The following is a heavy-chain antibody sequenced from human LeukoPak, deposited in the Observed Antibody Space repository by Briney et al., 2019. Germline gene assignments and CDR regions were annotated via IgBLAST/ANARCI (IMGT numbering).Heavy chain of an antibody. Sequence: GGSLRLSCAASGFTFSSYEMNWVRQAPGKGLEWVSYISSSGSTIYYADSVKGRFTISRDNAKNSLYLQMNSLRAEDTAVHYCARDPLRYFDYWGQGTLVTVSS. D-gene: IGHD3-9*01. V-gene: IGHV3-48*03. CDR1: GFTFSSYE. CDR2: ISSSGSTI. J-gene: IGHJ4*02. CDR3: ARDPLRYFDY.